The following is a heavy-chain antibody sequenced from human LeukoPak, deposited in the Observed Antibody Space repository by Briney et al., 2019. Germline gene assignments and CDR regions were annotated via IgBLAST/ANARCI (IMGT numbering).Heavy chain of an antibody. J-gene: IGHJ4*02. CDR3: ARLDKGIKAAHFDY. D-gene: IGHD6-25*01. CDR1: GGSFSDYY. V-gene: IGHV4-34*01. CDR2: INHSGST. Sequence: SETLSLTCAVYGGSFSDYYWSWIRQPPGKGLEWIGEINHSGSTNYNPSLKSRVTISVDTSKSHFSLKLSSVTAADTAIYYCARLDKGIKAAHFDYWGQGTLVTVSS.